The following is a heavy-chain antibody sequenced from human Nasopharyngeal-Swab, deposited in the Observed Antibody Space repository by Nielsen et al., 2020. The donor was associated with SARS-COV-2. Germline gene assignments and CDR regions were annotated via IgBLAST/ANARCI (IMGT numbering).Heavy chain of an antibody. CDR2: SRNKANSYTT. D-gene: IGHD3-9*01. CDR1: GFTFSAHY. J-gene: IGHJ4*02. Sequence: GGSLRLSCAASGFTFSAHYMDWVRQAPGKGLEWVGRSRNKANSYTTEYAASVKGRFSISRDDSKRIAHLQMSSLESEDTAMYYCTRGHDVLTAFYLDWGQGTLVTVSS. CDR3: TRGHDVLTAFYLD. V-gene: IGHV3-72*01.